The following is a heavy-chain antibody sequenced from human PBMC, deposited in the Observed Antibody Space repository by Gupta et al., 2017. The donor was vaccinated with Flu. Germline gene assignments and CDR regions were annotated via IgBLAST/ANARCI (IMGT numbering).Heavy chain of an antibody. D-gene: IGHD2/OR15-2a*01. CDR3: SIYFYMSETSSSRLTFFDL. CDR2: INPYFGTA. J-gene: IGHJ4*02. V-gene: IGHV1-69*06. CDR1: GDTFIRYA. Sequence: QVQLVQSGAEVKKPGSSVKVSCKASGDTFIRYAISWVRQAPGQGLEWMGGINPYFGTANYAQKFQGRVIITADKSASTAYMELSSLRSEDTAMYYCSIYFYMSETSSSRLTFFDLWGQGTLITVSS.